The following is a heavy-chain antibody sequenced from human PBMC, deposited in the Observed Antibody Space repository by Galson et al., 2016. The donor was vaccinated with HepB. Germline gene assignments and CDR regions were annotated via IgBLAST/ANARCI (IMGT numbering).Heavy chain of an antibody. V-gene: IGHV4-39*07. Sequence: ETLSLTCSVSGGSISSSSSSFFWSWIRQPPGQGLEWIGSVSHTESTYYNPSLRGRVTFSVDTSKNQFSLKLTSMTAADTAVYFCARRVRAAGGLSPAFDFWGQGTLVTVSS. CDR2: VSHTEST. J-gene: IGHJ3*01. CDR3: ARRVRAAGGLSPAFDF. CDR1: GGSISSSSSSFF. D-gene: IGHD6-13*01.